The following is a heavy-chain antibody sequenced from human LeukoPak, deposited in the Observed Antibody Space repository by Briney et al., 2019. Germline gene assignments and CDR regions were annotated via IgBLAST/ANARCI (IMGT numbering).Heavy chain of an antibody. CDR3: AKDHPAYYDILTGYHLPYFDH. D-gene: IGHD3-9*01. CDR2: IRYDGSNK. Sequence: WGSLRLSCAASGFTFSSYGMHWVRQAPGKGLEWVAFIRYDGSNKYYADSVKGRFTISRDNSKNTLYLQMNSLRAEDTAVYYCAKDHPAYYDILTGYHLPYFDHWGQGTLVTVSS. V-gene: IGHV3-30*02. CDR1: GFTFSSYG. J-gene: IGHJ4*02.